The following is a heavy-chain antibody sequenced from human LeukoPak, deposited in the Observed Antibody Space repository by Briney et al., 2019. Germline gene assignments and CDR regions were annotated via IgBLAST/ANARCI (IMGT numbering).Heavy chain of an antibody. CDR2: IYTSGST. CDR1: GGSISSSSYY. Sequence: SETLSLTCTVSGGSISSSSYYWSWIRQPAGKGLEWIGRIYTSGSTNYNPSLKSRVTMSVDTSKNQFSLKLSSVTAADTAVYYCARVQIAVAGYFDYWGQGTLVTVSS. V-gene: IGHV4-61*02. J-gene: IGHJ4*02. D-gene: IGHD6-19*01. CDR3: ARVQIAVAGYFDY.